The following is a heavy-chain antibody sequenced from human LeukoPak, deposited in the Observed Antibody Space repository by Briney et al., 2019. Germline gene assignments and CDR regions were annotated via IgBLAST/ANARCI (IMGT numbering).Heavy chain of an antibody. V-gene: IGHV1-8*01. CDR3: ARAHRRITMVRGVIYYFDY. J-gene: IGHJ4*02. Sequence: GASVKVSCKASGYTFTSYDINWARQATGQGLEWMGWMNPNSGNTGYAQKFQGRVTMTRNTSISTAYMELSSLRSEDTAVYYCARAHRRITMVRGVIYYFDYWGQGTLVTVSS. CDR2: MNPNSGNT. D-gene: IGHD3-10*01. CDR1: GYTFTSYD.